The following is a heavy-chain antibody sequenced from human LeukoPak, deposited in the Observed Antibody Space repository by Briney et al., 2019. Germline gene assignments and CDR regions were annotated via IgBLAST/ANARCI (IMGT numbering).Heavy chain of an antibody. CDR2: ISWNSGHI. CDR3: ARDWFHAIDY. D-gene: IGHD2/OR15-2a*01. V-gene: IGHV3-9*01. Sequence: PGRSLRLSCAASGFFFGNYAMHWVRRAPGKGLEWVAGISWNSGHIGYADSVKGRFTISRDNAKNTLYLQMNSLRAEDTAVYYCARDWFHAIDYWGQGTLVTVSS. J-gene: IGHJ4*02. CDR1: GFFFGNYA.